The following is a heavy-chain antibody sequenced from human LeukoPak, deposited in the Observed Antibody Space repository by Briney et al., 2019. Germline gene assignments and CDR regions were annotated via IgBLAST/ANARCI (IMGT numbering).Heavy chain of an antibody. CDR3: ARADYGDLDY. V-gene: IGHV4-59*01. CDR2: IYYSGST. CDR1: GGSISSYY. J-gene: IGHJ4*02. D-gene: IGHD4-17*01. Sequence: SETLSLTCTVSGGSISSYYWSWIRQPPGKGLEWIGYIYYSGSTKYNPSLKSRVTISVDTSKNQFSLNLSSVTAADTAVYYCARADYGDLDYWSQGTLVTVSS.